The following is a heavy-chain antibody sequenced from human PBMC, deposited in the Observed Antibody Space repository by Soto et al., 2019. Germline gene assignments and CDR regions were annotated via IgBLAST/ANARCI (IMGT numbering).Heavy chain of an antibody. J-gene: IGHJ5*02. CDR2: ISGSGGST. CDR1: GFTFSSYA. D-gene: IGHD2-2*02. CDR3: AGGVVPAAKPKQKNNWFDP. Sequence: GGSLRLSCAASGFTFSSYAMSWVRQAPGKGLEWVSAISGSGGSTYYADSVKGRFTISRDNSKNTLYLQMNSLRAEDTAVYYCAGGVVPAAKPKQKNNWFDPWGQGTLVTVSS. V-gene: IGHV3-23*01.